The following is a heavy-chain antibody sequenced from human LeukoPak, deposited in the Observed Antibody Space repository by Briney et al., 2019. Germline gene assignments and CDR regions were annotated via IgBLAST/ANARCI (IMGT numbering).Heavy chain of an antibody. CDR1: GGTFSSYA. D-gene: IGHD3-10*01. J-gene: IGHJ6*03. V-gene: IGHV1-69*06. Sequence: ASVKVSCKASGGTFSSYAFSWVRQAPGQGLEWMGGIIPIFATSNYAHKFQGRVTITADTSTSTAYMELSSLISDDTAVYYCARERGSGTHLTYMDVWGKGTTVTISS. CDR3: ARERGSGTHLTYMDV. CDR2: IIPIFATS.